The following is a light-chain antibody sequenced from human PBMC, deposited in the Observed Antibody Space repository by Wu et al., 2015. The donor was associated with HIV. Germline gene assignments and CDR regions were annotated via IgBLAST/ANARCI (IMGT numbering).Light chain of an antibody. V-gene: IGKV3-20*01. CDR2: EAS. CDR1: QSLSGTY. CDR3: QHYDNSPPYT. J-gene: IGKJ2*01. Sequence: EIVLTQSPGTLSLSPGEGATLSCGASQSLSGTYLAWYQQKPGQAPRLLIYEASSRATGIPDRFSGSGSGTDFTLTISRLEPEDFAVYYCQHYDNSPPYTFGQGTKLEIK.